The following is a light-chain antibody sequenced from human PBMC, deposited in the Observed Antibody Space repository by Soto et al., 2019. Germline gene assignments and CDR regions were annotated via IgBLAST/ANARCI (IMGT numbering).Light chain of an antibody. CDR2: GAS. V-gene: IGKV1-9*01. CDR3: QQLKSYPRT. J-gene: IGKJ1*01. Sequence: DIPLTQSPSFLSASVGDRVTITCRASQGISSYLAWYQQKPGKAPKLLIYGASTLENGVPSTFSGSGSGTVFTLTISSLQPEDFATYFDQQLKSYPRTFGQGTKVDIK. CDR1: QGISSY.